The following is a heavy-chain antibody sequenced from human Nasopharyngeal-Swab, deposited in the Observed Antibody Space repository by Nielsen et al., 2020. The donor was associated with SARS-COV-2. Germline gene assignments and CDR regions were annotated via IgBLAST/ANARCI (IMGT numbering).Heavy chain of an antibody. D-gene: IGHD6-13*01. CDR3: ARSGDSNYRRPPYYYYYMDV. J-gene: IGHJ6*03. Sequence: WVRQAPGLGLEWMGGIIPIFGTANYAQKFQGRVTITADKSTSTAYMELSSLRSEDTAVYYCARSGDSNYRRPPYYYYYMDVWGKGTTVTVSS. V-gene: IGHV1-69*06. CDR2: IIPIFGTA.